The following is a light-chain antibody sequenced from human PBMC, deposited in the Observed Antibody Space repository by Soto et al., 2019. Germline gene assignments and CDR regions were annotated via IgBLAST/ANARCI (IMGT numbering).Light chain of an antibody. CDR3: CSYADSSTYVV. CDR1: SSDVGSYNL. J-gene: IGLJ2*01. V-gene: IGLV2-23*01. CDR2: EGS. Sequence: QSVLTQPASVSGSPGQSITISCTATSSDVGSYNLVSWYQQHPGKAPKLMIYEGSKRPSGVSNRFSGSKSGNTASLTISGLQAEDEADYYCCSYADSSTYVVFGGGTKLTVL.